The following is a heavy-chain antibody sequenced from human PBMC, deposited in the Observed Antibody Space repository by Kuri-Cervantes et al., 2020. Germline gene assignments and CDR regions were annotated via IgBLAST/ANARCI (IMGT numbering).Heavy chain of an antibody. CDR2: ISSSSSYI. Sequence: GGSLRLSCAASGFTFSSYSMNWVRQAPGKGLEWVSSISSSSSYIYYADSVKGRFTISRDNAKNSLYLQMNSLRAEDTAVYYCAREQTRIQLWLKYYYYGMDVWGQGTTVTVSS. J-gene: IGHJ6*02. D-gene: IGHD5-18*01. CDR3: AREQTRIQLWLKYYYYGMDV. V-gene: IGHV3-21*04. CDR1: GFTFSSYS.